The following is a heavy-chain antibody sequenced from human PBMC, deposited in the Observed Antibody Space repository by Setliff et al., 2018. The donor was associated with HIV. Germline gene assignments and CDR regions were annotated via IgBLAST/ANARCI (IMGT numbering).Heavy chain of an antibody. Sequence: GGSLRLSCTTSGFTFGDYSITWFRQAPGKGMEWVGFIRSKAYGGTTEYAASVKGRFTISRDDSKGGAYLQMNSLKTEDTAVYYCTRDRSRDYSDSSGYYHFFDPWGQGTLVTSPQ. D-gene: IGHD3-22*01. CDR2: IRSKAYGGTT. CDR3: TRDRSRDYSDSSGYYHFFDP. V-gene: IGHV3-49*03. J-gene: IGHJ5*02. CDR1: GFTFGDYS.